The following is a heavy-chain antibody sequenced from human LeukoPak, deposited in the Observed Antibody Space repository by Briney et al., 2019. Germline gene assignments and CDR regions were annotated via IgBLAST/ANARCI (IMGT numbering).Heavy chain of an antibody. CDR2: INHSGST. Sequence: SETLSLTCAVYGGSFSGYYWSWIRQPPGKGLEWIGEINHSGSTNYNPSLKSRVTISVDTSKNQFSLKLSSVTAADTAVYYCARGPRYYYDYWGQGTLVTVSS. J-gene: IGHJ4*02. V-gene: IGHV4-34*01. CDR1: GGSFSGYY. CDR3: ARGPRYYYDY.